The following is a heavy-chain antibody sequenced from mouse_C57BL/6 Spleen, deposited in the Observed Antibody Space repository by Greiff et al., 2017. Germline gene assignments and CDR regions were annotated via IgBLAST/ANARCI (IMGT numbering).Heavy chain of an antibody. J-gene: IGHJ4*01. CDR1: GYTFTSYW. CDR2: LHPSASVP. D-gene: IGHD2-2*01. CDR3: APGDYYGYDVGARDY. Sequence: QVQLQQPGADLVKPGASVKVSCKASGYTFTSYWMPWVKQRPGQGLEWIGRLHPSASVPNYNQKLKGKATLTVDNSSSTASMQLSSLTSEDSAVYYCAPGDYYGYDVGARDYWGQGTSVTVSS. V-gene: IGHV1-74*01.